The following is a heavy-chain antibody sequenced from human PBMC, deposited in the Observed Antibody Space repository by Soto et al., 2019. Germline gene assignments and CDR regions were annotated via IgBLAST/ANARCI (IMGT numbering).Heavy chain of an antibody. CDR1: GFTFSNAW. CDR2: IKSKTDGGTT. CDR3: TARRGLRYFDWLLPDFDY. V-gene: IGHV3-15*01. Sequence: GGSLRLSCAASGFTFSNAWMSWVRQAPGKGLEWVGRIKSKTDGGTTDYAAPVKGRFTISRDDSKNTLYLQMNSLKTEDTAVYYCTARRGLRYFDWLLPDFDYWGQGTLVTVSS. D-gene: IGHD3-9*01. J-gene: IGHJ4*02.